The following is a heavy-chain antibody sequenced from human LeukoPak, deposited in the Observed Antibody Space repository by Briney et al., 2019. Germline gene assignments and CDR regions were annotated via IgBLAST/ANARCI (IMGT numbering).Heavy chain of an antibody. CDR3: ARVETSYYYMDV. CDR1: GGSISSYY. CDR2: IYDSGNT. Sequence: SETLSLTCTVSGGSISSYYWSWIRQPPGKGPEWIGYIYDSGNTKYNPSLKSRVTISVDTPKNQFSLRLVSVTAADTAVYYCARVETSYYYMDVWGKGTTVTVSS. J-gene: IGHJ6*03. V-gene: IGHV4-59*01.